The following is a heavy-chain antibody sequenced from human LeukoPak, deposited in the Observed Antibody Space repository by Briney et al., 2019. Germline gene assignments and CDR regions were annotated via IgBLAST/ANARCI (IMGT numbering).Heavy chain of an antibody. D-gene: IGHD6-19*01. V-gene: IGHV3-23*01. CDR3: ARQWLING. J-gene: IGHJ4*02. CDR2: ITASGDST. Sequence: GGSLRLSCAASGFTFSNYVMIWVRQAPGKGLEWVSGITASGDSTYYGDSVKGRFTMSRDNSKNTVYLQMNSLRVDDTAVYYCARQWLINGWGQGILVTVSS. CDR1: GFTFSNYV.